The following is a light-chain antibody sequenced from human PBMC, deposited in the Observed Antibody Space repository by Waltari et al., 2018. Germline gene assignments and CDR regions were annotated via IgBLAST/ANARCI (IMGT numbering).Light chain of an antibody. CDR2: AAS. CDR3: QQSYSTPLFT. CDR1: QGISSS. J-gene: IGKJ3*01. Sequence: DIQLTQSPPFLSASVGDRVTITCRASQGISSSLAWYQQKPGKAPKLLIYAASTLQSGVPSRFSGSGSGTEFTLTISSLQPEDFATYYCQQSYSTPLFTFGPGTKVDIK. V-gene: IGKV1-9*01.